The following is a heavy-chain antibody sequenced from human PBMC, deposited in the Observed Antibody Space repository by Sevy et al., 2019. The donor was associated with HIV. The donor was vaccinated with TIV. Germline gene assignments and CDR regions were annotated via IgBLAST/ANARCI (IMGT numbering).Heavy chain of an antibody. J-gene: IGHJ6*02. D-gene: IGHD6-13*01. CDR3: ARDRVASSSFVPGYFYGMDV. Sequence: GGSLRLSCAASGFTFTSIAMHWVLQAPGKGLEWVAILLYDGTNRYYADSVKGRFTISRDNSTKTLFLQMSGLKTEDTTVYYCARDRVASSSFVPGYFYGMDVWGQGTTVTVSS. V-gene: IGHV3-30-3*01. CDR2: LLYDGTNR. CDR1: GFTFTSIA.